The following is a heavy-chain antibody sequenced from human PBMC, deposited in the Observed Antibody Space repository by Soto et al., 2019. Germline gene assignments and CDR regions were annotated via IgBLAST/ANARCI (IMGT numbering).Heavy chain of an antibody. CDR2: ISGSGGST. CDR3: ANRPGRLEQQLVLN. D-gene: IGHD6-13*01. V-gene: IGHV3-23*01. J-gene: IGHJ4*02. CDR1: GFTFSSYA. Sequence: PGGSLRLSCAASGFTFSSYAMSWVRQAPGKGLEWVSAISGSGGSTYYADSVKGRFTISRDNSKNTLYLQMNSLRAEDTAVYYCANRPGRLEQQLVLNWGQGTLVTVSS.